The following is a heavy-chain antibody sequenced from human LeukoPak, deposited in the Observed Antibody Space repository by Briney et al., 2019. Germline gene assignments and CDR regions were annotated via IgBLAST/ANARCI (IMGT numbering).Heavy chain of an antibody. V-gene: IGHV4-39*07. CDR1: GGSISSTGYY. CDR2: IYYTGST. J-gene: IGHJ5*02. CDR3: ARYYGSGRTNWFDP. D-gene: IGHD3-10*01. Sequence: SETLSLTCTVSGGSISSTGYYWGWIRQPPGKGLEWIGSIYYTGSTYYNPSLKSRVTISVDTSKNQFSLKLSSVTAADTAVYYCARYYGSGRTNWFDPWGQGTLVTVSS.